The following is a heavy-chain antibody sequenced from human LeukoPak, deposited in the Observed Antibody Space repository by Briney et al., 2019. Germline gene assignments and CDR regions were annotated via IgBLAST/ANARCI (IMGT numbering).Heavy chain of an antibody. CDR1: GYTLTGYY. D-gene: IGHD6-19*01. V-gene: IGHV1-2*06. CDR3: ARDGSGYSSGWYFHDY. J-gene: IGHJ4*02. CDR2: INPNSGGT. Sequence: GASVKVSCKASGYTLTGYYMHWVRQAPGQGLEWMGRINPNSGGTNYAQKFQGRVTMTRDTSISTAYMELSRLRSDDTAVYYCARDGSGYSSGWYFHDYWGQGTLVTVSS.